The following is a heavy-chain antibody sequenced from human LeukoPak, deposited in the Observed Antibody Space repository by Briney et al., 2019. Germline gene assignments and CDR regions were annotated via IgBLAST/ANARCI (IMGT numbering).Heavy chain of an antibody. CDR1: GFTFSSYE. D-gene: IGHD3-16*01. CDR3: AKGGGGRLIYYYYMDV. V-gene: IGHV3-48*03. CDR2: ISSSGSTI. Sequence: PGGSLRLSCAASGFTFSSYEINWVRQAPGKGLEWVSYISSSGSTIKYADSVKGRFTISRGNAKNSLYLQMNSLRTEDMALYYCAKGGGGRLIYYYYMDVWGKGTTVTVSS. J-gene: IGHJ6*03.